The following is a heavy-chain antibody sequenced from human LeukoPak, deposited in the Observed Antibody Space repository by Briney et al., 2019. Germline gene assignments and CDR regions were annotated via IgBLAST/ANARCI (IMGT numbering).Heavy chain of an antibody. CDR1: GFTFSSYS. CDR2: ISSSSSTI. Sequence: PGGSLRLSCAASGFTFSSYSMNWVRQAPGKGLEWVSYISSSSSTIYYADSVKGRFTISRDNAKNSLYLQMNSLRAEDTAVYYCARDDSSSWYRGGDAFDIWGQGTMVTVSS. D-gene: IGHD6-13*01. V-gene: IGHV3-48*01. CDR3: ARDDSSSWYRGGDAFDI. J-gene: IGHJ3*02.